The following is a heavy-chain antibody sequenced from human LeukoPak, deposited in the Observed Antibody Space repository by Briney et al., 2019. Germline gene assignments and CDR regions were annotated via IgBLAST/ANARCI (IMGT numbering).Heavy chain of an antibody. V-gene: IGHV4-59*01. CDR3: ARAGNNWSFDY. J-gene: IGHJ4*02. CDR1: GDSMTNYY. CDR2: IYYRGNT. Sequence: SETLSLTCTVSGDSMTNYYWNWIRQPPGKGLEWIGYIYYRGNTNYNPSLKSRVTMAVDTSKNQFSLKVSSVTAADTAVYYCARAGNNWSFDYWGQGTLVTVSS. D-gene: IGHD1-1*01.